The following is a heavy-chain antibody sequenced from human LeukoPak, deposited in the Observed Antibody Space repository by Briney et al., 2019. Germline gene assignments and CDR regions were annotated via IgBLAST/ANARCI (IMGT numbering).Heavy chain of an antibody. CDR1: GFTLSTHA. J-gene: IGHJ4*02. D-gene: IGHD3-22*01. CDR2: ISTTAATI. CDR3: ARSRPPPNYYDSSAPPADY. V-gene: IGHV3-48*03. Sequence: GGSLRLSCAASGFTLSTHAMNWVRQAPGKGLEWVAYISTTAATIYYADSVKGRFTIPRDNAKNSLYLQMNSLRAEDTAVYYCARSRPPPNYYDSSAPPADYWGQGTLVSVSS.